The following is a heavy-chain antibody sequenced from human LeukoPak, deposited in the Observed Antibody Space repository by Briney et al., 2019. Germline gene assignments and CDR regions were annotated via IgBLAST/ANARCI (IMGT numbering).Heavy chain of an antibody. D-gene: IGHD3-10*01. CDR1: GFTFSDYW. CDR2: IKQDGSET. CDR3: ARADMYLDYGSGSTYYYYYGMDV. Sequence: SGGSLRLSCEASGFTFSDYWMSWVRQAPGKGLEWVAEIKQDGSETGYVDSVKGRFTISRDNAKNSMCLQINSLRAEDTAVYYCARADMYLDYGSGSTYYYYYGMDVWGQGTTVTVSS. V-gene: IGHV3-7*03. J-gene: IGHJ6*02.